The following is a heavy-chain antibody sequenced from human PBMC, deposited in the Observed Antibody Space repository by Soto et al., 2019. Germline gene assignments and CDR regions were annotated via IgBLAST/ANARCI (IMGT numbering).Heavy chain of an antibody. Sequence: SVKVSCKASGGTFSSYAISWVRQAPGQGLEWMGGLIPIFGTANYAQKFQGRVTITADESTSTAYTELSSLRSEDTAVYYCARGPYYYDSSGYHLYWGQGTLVTVSS. CDR1: GGTFSSYA. V-gene: IGHV1-69*13. CDR3: ARGPYYYDSSGYHLY. CDR2: LIPIFGTA. J-gene: IGHJ4*02. D-gene: IGHD3-22*01.